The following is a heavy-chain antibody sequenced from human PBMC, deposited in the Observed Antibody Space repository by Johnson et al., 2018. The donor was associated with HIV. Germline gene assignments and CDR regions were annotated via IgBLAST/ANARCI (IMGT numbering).Heavy chain of an antibody. J-gene: IGHJ3*02. D-gene: IGHD5-18*01. CDR2: ISWNSGSI. CDR3: AKIGDTAMVTGAFDI. Sequence: VQLVESGGGLVQPGGSLRLSCAASGFTFDDYAMHWVRQAPGKGLEWVSGISWNSGSIGYADSVKGRFTISRDNAKKSLYLQMNSLRAEDTAVYYCAKIGDTAMVTGAFDIWGQGTMVTVSS. V-gene: IGHV3-9*01. CDR1: GFTFDDYA.